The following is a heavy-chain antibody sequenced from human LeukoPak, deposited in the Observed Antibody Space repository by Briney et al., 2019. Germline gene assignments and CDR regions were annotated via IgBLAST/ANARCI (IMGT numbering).Heavy chain of an antibody. CDR1: GFTVSSNY. CDR3: ARPSGYSYGPIDY. CDR2: IYSGGNT. J-gene: IGHJ4*02. D-gene: IGHD5-18*01. V-gene: IGHV3-66*04. Sequence: GGSLRLSCAASGFTVSSNYMSWVRQAPGKGLEWVSVIYSGGNTYYTDSVKGRFTISRDNSKNTLYLQMNSLRAEDTAVYYCARPSGYSYGPIDYWAREPWSPSPQ.